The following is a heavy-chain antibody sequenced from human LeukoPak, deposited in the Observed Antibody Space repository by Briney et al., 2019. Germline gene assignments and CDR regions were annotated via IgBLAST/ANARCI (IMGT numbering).Heavy chain of an antibody. J-gene: IGHJ4*02. D-gene: IGHD3-16*01. CDR3: AKGDYDYVWGTPNY. Sequence: GGSLRLSCAAPGFTFSSYAMNWVRQAPGEGLEWVSAISGSGGNTYYADSVKGRFTISRDNSKNTLYLQTNSLRAEDTAVYYCAKGDYDYVWGTPNYWGQGTLVTVSS. CDR2: ISGSGGNT. CDR1: GFTFSSYA. V-gene: IGHV3-23*01.